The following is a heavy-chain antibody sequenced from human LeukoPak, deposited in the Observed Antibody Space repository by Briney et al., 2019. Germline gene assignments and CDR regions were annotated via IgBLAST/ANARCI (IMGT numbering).Heavy chain of an antibody. D-gene: IGHD3-22*01. CDR1: GYSISRGYS. CDR3: AREDYYNSGGYYLDY. V-gene: IGHV4-38-2*02. J-gene: IGHJ4*02. Sequence: SETLSLSCTVSGYSISRGYSWGWIRQPPGKGLEWIGNIYHSGSTNYSRSLKSRVPISVDTSKNQFSLKLSSVTAADAAVYFCAREDYYNSGGYYLDYWGQGTLVTVSS. CDR2: IYHSGST.